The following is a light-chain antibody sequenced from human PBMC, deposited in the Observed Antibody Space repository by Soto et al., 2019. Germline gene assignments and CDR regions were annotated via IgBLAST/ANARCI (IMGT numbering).Light chain of an antibody. J-gene: IGLJ2*01. Sequence: QSVLTQPPSVSGAPGQRVTISCTGNSSNIGAGYAVHWYQQLPGTAPKLFISGNANGPSGVPDRVSGSKSGASASLAITGRQAEDEADYYCQSYDRSLSAVVFGGGTQLTVL. CDR3: QSYDRSLSAVV. CDR2: GNA. CDR1: SSNIGAGYA. V-gene: IGLV1-40*03.